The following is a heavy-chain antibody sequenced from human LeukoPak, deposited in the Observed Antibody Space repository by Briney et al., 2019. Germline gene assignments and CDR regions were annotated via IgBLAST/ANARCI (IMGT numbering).Heavy chain of an antibody. J-gene: IGHJ3*02. Sequence: ASVKVSCKPSGGAFSSYAINWVRQAPGQGLEWMGGIIPIFGTANYAQKFQGRVTITADKSTSTAYMELSRLRSDDTAVYYCARGRDSGSPYDAFDIWGQGTMVTVSS. D-gene: IGHD1-26*01. V-gene: IGHV1-69*06. CDR1: GGAFSSYA. CDR3: ARGRDSGSPYDAFDI. CDR2: IIPIFGTA.